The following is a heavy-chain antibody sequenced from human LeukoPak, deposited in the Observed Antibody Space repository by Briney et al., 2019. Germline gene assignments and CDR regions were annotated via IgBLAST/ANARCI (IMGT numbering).Heavy chain of an antibody. J-gene: IGHJ5*02. D-gene: IGHD3-16*02. CDR2: IKEDGSEK. CDR3: ARGGFRYFAH. Sequence: GGSLRLSCAASGFTFSTYWMSWVRQAPGKGLEWVANIKEDGSEKYYVDSVKGRFTISRDNAKNSLYLQMNSLRAEETSVYYCARGGFRYFAHWGQGTLVTVSS. CDR1: GFTFSTYW. V-gene: IGHV3-7*04.